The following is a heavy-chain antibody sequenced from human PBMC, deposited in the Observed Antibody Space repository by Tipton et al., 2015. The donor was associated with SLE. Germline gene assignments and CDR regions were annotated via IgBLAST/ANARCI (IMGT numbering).Heavy chain of an antibody. CDR2: IYSGGKT. CDR3: ARQHLPGSGPSFDS. J-gene: IGHJ4*02. CDR1: GLTVSSSY. D-gene: IGHD6-13*01. Sequence: GSLRLSCAASGLTVSSSYINWFRQVPGKGLEWVSVIYSGGKTYYPDSVKGRFTISRDDSKNTLYLQMNSLRAEDTAVYYCARQHLPGSGPSFDSWGQGTLVTVSS. V-gene: IGHV3-66*02.